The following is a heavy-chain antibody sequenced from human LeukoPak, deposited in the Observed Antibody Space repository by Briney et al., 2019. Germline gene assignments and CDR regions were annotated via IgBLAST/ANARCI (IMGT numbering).Heavy chain of an antibody. Sequence: SGPTLVNLTETLTLTCTASGFSLSNARMGVTWIRQPPGKALEWLAQIFSNDEKSYSTSLKSRLTISKDTSKSQVVLTMTNMDPVDTATYYCARGTPGAYDYWGQGTLVTVSS. CDR3: ARGTPGAYDY. CDR2: IFSNDEK. D-gene: IGHD1-14*01. V-gene: IGHV2-26*01. J-gene: IGHJ4*02. CDR1: GFSLSNARMG.